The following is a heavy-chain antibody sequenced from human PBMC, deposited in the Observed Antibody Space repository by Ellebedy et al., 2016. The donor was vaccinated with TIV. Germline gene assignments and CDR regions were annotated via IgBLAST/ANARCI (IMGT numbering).Heavy chain of an antibody. Sequence: GESLKISCAASGFTFSSYAMSWVRQAPGEGLKWVSSISGRDDTTYYADSVKGRFTISRDTSKNALYLQMNSLGAEDTAVYYCATTTVTTRVYFQHWGQGTLVTVSS. CDR2: ISGRDDTT. CDR3: ATTTVTTRVYFQH. CDR1: GFTFSSYA. V-gene: IGHV3-23*01. J-gene: IGHJ1*01. D-gene: IGHD4-11*01.